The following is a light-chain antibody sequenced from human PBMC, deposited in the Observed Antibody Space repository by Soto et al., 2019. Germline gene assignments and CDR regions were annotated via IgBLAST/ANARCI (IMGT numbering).Light chain of an antibody. V-gene: IGKV3-15*01. Sequence: PSPETLSLSPGERATLSCRASQSVTTNMAWYQQKPGQPPRLIIYGASTRATGIPARFSGSVSGTDFTLTLRSLQSEDFAVYYCQQYNNWPPWTFGQGTKV. J-gene: IGKJ1*01. CDR2: GAS. CDR1: QSVTTN. CDR3: QQYNNWPPWT.